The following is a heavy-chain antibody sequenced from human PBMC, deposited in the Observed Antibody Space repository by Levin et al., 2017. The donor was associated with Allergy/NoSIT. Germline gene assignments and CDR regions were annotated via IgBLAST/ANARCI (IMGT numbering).Heavy chain of an antibody. V-gene: IGHV3-73*01. D-gene: IGHD1-26*01. CDR1: GSTFSGSA. J-gene: IGHJ4*02. Sequence: GGSLRLSCAASGSTFSGSAIHWVRQASGKGLEWVGRIRSKAKGYATAYGSSVKGRFTISRDDSKTYLQMNSLKTEDTAMYYCTTLGDYFDSWGQGTLVTVSS. CDR2: IRSKAKGYAT. CDR3: TTLGDYFDS.